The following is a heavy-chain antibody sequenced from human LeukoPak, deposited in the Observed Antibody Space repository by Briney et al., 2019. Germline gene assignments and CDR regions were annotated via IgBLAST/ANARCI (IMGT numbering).Heavy chain of an antibody. V-gene: IGHV3-49*03. D-gene: IGHD3-22*01. CDR2: IRSKAYGGTT. J-gene: IGHJ4*02. Sequence: PGGSLRLSCTASGFTFGDYAMSWFRQAPGKGLEWVGFIRSKAYGGTTEYAASVKGRFTISRDDSKSIAYLQMNSLRAEDTAVYYCAKCGLDYYDSSGYYRFDYWGQGTLVTVSS. CDR1: GFTFGDYA. CDR3: AKCGLDYYDSSGYYRFDY.